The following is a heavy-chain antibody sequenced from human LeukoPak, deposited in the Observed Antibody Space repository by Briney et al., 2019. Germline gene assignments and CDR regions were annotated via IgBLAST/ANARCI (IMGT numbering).Heavy chain of an antibody. J-gene: IGHJ6*03. CDR1: GGSLSSSNW. Sequence: ASGALSPTFAVSGGSLSSSNWWSLGRQPPGKGAGGVWGTHQSGSTNYNPSLKSRVTISVDKSKNQFSLKLSSVTAADTAVYYCARRAVQLRSIAYYYYYYKDVWGKGTTVTVSS. CDR2: THQSGST. D-gene: IGHD2-2*01. V-gene: IGHV4-4*02. CDR3: ARRAVQLRSIAYYYYYYKDV.